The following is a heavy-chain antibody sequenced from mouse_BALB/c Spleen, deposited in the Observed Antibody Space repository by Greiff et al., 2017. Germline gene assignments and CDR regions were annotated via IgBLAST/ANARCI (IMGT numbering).Heavy chain of an antibody. Sequence: QVQLQQPGAELVRPGASVKLSCKASGYTFTSYWINWVKQRPGQGLEWIGNIYPSDSYTNYNQKFKDKATLTVDKSSSTAYMQLSSPTSEDSAVYYCTRFGNYPDYWGQGTTLTVSS. J-gene: IGHJ2*01. CDR2: IYPSDSYT. V-gene: IGHV1-69*02. CDR1: GYTFTSYW. D-gene: IGHD1-1*02. CDR3: TRFGNYPDY.